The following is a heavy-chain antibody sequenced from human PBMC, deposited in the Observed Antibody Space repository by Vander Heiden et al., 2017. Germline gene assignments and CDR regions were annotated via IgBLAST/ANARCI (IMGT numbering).Heavy chain of an antibody. Sequence: QVQLVQSGAEVKKPGSSVKVSCKASGGTFSSYAISWVRQAPGQGLEWMGGIIPIFGTANYAQKFQGRVTITADESTRTAYMELRSMRSEDTAVYYFARAEYGNDAFDIWGQGTMVTVYS. J-gene: IGHJ3*02. D-gene: IGHD2-2*01. CDR2: IIPIFGTA. CDR1: GGTFSSYA. CDR3: ARAEYGNDAFDI. V-gene: IGHV1-69*01.